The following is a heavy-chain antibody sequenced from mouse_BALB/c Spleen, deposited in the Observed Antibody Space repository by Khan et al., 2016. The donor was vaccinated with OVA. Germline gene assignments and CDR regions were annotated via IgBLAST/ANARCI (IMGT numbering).Heavy chain of an antibody. D-gene: IGHD1-1*01. CDR3: TRDEGYYYGDYFDY. J-gene: IGHJ2*01. CDR1: GYLITSGCY. CDR2: ISYDGNT. Sequence: EVPLQESGPGLVKPSQSLSLTCSVTGYLITSGCYWNWIRQFPGKKLEWMGHISYDGNTNYNPSLKNRISITRDTSKNQFFLRLNSVTTEDTATYYCTRDEGYYYGDYFDYWGQGTTLTVSS. V-gene: IGHV3-6*02.